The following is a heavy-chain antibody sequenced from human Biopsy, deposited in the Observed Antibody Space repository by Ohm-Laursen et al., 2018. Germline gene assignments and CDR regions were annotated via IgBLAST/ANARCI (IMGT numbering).Heavy chain of an antibody. Sequence: ASVKVSCKTSGYTFTNYYMHWVRQAPGQGLEWMGIINPSGSDAAYAQKFQGRVTMTRDTSTSTAYMDLSSLRSEDTAVYYCAADSGSGSHFRFDYWGQGALVSVSS. V-gene: IGHV1-46*01. CDR3: AADSGSGSHFRFDY. D-gene: IGHD3-10*01. J-gene: IGHJ4*02. CDR1: GYTFTNYY. CDR2: INPSGSDA.